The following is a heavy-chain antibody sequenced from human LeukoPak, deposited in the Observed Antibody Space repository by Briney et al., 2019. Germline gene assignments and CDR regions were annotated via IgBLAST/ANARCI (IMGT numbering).Heavy chain of an antibody. D-gene: IGHD5-12*01. CDR2: INPNSGGT. CDR3: ANSGYDSIPNFDY. Sequence: ASVKVSCKASGYTFTGYYIHWVRQAPGQGLEWMGWINPNSGGTNYAQKFQGRVTMTRDTSISTAYMELSRLRSDDTAVYYCANSGYDSIPNFDYWGQGTLVTVSS. V-gene: IGHV1-2*02. J-gene: IGHJ4*02. CDR1: GYTFTGYY.